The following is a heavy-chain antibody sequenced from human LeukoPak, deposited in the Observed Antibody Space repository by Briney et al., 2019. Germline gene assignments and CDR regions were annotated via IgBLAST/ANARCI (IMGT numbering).Heavy chain of an antibody. D-gene: IGHD6-6*01. CDR3: ARKVAARPYYFDY. Sequence: GGSLRLSCAASGFTFSSYSMNWVRQAPGKELEWVSYISSSSSTIYYANSVKGRFTISRDNAKNSLYLQMNSLRAEDTAVYYCARKVAARPYYFDYWGQGTLVTVSS. CDR2: ISSSSSTI. CDR1: GFTFSSYS. V-gene: IGHV3-48*04. J-gene: IGHJ4*02.